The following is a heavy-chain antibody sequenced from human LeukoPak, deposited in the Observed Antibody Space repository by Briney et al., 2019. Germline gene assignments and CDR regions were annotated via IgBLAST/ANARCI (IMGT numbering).Heavy chain of an antibody. CDR1: GFTFDDYA. Sequence: GGSLRLSCAASGFTFDDYAMHWVRQAPGKGLEWVSVMSWNCGSITYAESVKVRLIICRENAKIYLYLKMNSLRGEDTALYYCAKGDTAMASYNWFDPWGQGTLVTVSS. CDR3: AKGDTAMASYNWFDP. CDR2: MSWNCGSI. V-gene: IGHV3-9*01. D-gene: IGHD5-18*01. J-gene: IGHJ5*02.